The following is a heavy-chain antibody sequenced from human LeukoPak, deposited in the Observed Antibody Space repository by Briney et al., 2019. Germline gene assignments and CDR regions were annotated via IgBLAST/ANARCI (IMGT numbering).Heavy chain of an antibody. J-gene: IGHJ4*02. D-gene: IGHD3-10*01. CDR3: AKDRRYYGSGPTPDY. CDR1: GFTFNNAW. CDR2: IKSKTDGGTT. V-gene: IGHV3-15*01. Sequence: GGSLRLSRAASGFTFNNAWMSWVRQAPGKGLEWVGRIKSKTDGGTTDYAAPVKGRFTISRDDSKNTLYLQMNSLRAEDTAVYYCAKDRRYYGSGPTPDYWGQGTLVTVSS.